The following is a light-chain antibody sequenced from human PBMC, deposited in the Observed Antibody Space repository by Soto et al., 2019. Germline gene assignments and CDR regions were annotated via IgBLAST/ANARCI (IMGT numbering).Light chain of an antibody. CDR3: QQYDASPYT. Sequence: DIVLTQSPGTLSLSPGERATLSCRASQSISSNYLAWYQQKPGQAPRLLIYGASSMATGIPDRFSGSGSGTDFTLTISRLEPEDFAVFYCQQYDASPYTFGQGTKLEI. CDR1: QSISSNY. V-gene: IGKV3-20*01. CDR2: GAS. J-gene: IGKJ2*01.